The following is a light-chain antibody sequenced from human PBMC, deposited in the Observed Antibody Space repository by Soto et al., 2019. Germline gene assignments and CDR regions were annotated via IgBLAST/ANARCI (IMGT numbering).Light chain of an antibody. CDR3: QQRSNWPIT. J-gene: IGKJ1*01. CDR1: QSISSS. V-gene: IGKV3-11*01. CDR2: DAS. Sequence: EIVLTQSPATLSLSLGERATLTCRASQSISSSLAWYHQKPGKAPRLLIYDASSRATGIPARFSGGGSGTDFTLTISSLEPEDFAVYYCQQRSNWPITFGQGTKVDIK.